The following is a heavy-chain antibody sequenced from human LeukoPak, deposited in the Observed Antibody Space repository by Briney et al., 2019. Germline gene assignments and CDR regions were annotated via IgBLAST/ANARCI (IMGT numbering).Heavy chain of an antibody. CDR3: ARDPPGDCGGDCYSSPVFDY. CDR2: INWNGGST. J-gene: IGHJ4*02. CDR1: GFTFDDYG. V-gene: IGHV3-20*04. Sequence: GGSLRLPCAASGFTFDDYGMSWVRQAPGKGLEWVSGINWNGGSTGYADSVKGRFTISRDNAKNSLYLQMNSLRAEDTALYYCARDPPGDCGGDCYSSPVFDYWGQGTLVTVSS. D-gene: IGHD2-21*02.